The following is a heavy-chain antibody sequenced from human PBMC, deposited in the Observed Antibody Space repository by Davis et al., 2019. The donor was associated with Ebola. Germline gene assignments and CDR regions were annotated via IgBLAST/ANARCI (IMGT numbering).Heavy chain of an antibody. V-gene: IGHV3-7*03. CDR1: GFTFRTYW. D-gene: IGHD2-15*01. CDR3: ARERVTCGGGSCYYSGLDD. J-gene: IGHJ6*02. Sequence: GGSLRLSCAASGFTFRTYWMSWVRQAPGKGMEWLANIKEDGSEKFYVDSLKGRFAISRDNAKNSLFLQINSLGAEDTAVYYCARERVTCGGGSCYYSGLDDWGQGTTVTVSS. CDR2: IKEDGSEK.